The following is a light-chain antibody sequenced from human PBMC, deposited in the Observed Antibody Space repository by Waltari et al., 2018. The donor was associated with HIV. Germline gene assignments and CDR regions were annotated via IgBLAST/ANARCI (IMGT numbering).Light chain of an antibody. CDR1: SGSVSTSYY. CDR3: VLYMGSGIWV. Sequence: QTVVTQEPSFSVSPGGTVTLTCGLSSGSVSTSYYHSWYQQTPGQAPRTLIYRTNPRSSGVPDRFSGSFRGNKAALTITGAQADDESDYYCVLYMGSGIWVFGGGTKLTVL. V-gene: IGLV8-61*01. J-gene: IGLJ3*02. CDR2: RTN.